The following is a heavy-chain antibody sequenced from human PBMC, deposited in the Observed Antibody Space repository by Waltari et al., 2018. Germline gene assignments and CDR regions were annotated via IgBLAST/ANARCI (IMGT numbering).Heavy chain of an antibody. D-gene: IGHD3-3*01. CDR3: ATITIFGVVIIHYYGMDV. Sequence: QVQLVQSGAEVKKPGSSVKVSCKASGGTFSSYAISWVRQAPGQGLEWRGRIIPILGIANYAQKFQGRVTITADKSTSTAYMELSSLRSEDTAVYYCATITIFGVVIIHYYGMDVWGQGTTVTVSS. CDR2: IIPILGIA. V-gene: IGHV1-69*04. J-gene: IGHJ6*02. CDR1: GGTFSSYA.